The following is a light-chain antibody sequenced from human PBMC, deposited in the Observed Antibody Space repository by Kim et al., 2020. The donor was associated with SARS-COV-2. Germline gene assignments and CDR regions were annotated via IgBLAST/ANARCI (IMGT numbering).Light chain of an antibody. V-gene: IGKV4-1*01. Sequence: RATLNCKSSQTVLYNSNNKNYLAWDQQKPGQAPKLLIYWASIRESGVSDRFSGSGSETDFTLTISRLQAEDVAVYYCQQYYSTPPSFGQGTKLEI. CDR1: QTVLYNSNNKNY. CDR3: QQYYSTPPS. J-gene: IGKJ2*03. CDR2: WAS.